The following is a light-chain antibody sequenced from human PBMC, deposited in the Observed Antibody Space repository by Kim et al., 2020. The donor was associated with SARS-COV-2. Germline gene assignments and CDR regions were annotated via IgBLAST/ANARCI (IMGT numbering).Light chain of an antibody. Sequence: ASGGDIVTITGRASQDIRTELVWYQQKPGKIPQRLIYGASSLQSGVPSRFSGSGSGTEFTLTISSLQADDFATYYCLQHDSFPLTFGGGTKVDIK. CDR1: QDIRTE. J-gene: IGKJ4*01. V-gene: IGKV1-17*01. CDR2: GAS. CDR3: LQHDSFPLT.